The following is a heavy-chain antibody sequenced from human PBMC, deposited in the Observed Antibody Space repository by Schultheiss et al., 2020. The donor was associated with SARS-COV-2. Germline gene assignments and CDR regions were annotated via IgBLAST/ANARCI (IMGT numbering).Heavy chain of an antibody. J-gene: IGHJ5*02. CDR1: GFSLSNARMG. CDR3: ARILGSSGYFGWFDP. CDR2: IFSNDEK. D-gene: IGHD3-22*01. Sequence: SGPTLVKPTETLTLTCTVSGFSLSNARMGVSWIRQPPGKALEWLAHIFSNDEKSYSTSLKSRLTISKDTSKSQVVLTMTNMDPVDTATYYCARILGSSGYFGWFDPWGQGTLVTVSS. V-gene: IGHV2-26*01.